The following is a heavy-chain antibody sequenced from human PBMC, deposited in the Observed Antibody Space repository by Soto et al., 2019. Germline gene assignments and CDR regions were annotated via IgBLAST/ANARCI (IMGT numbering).Heavy chain of an antibody. V-gene: IGHV3-30-3*01. D-gene: IGHD5-12*01. Sequence: PGGSLRLSCAASGFTFSSYAMHWVRQAPGKGLEWVAVISYDGSNKYYADSVKGRFTISRDNSKNTLYLQMNSLRAEDTAVYYCARDRVGGYDRTSMADSYYYGMDAWGQGTTVTVS. CDR1: GFTFSSYA. CDR3: ARDRVGGYDRTSMADSYYYGMDA. CDR2: ISYDGSNK. J-gene: IGHJ6*02.